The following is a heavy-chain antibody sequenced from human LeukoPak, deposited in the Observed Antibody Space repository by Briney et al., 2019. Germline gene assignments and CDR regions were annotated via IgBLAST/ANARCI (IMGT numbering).Heavy chain of an antibody. CDR3: ASLRVESYGGSPCYFDY. CDR2: IYHSGST. Sequence: SQTLSFTCVVSGGSISSGGYSSSWIRHPPGHCLEWPGDIYHSGSTYYNPSLKSRVTISVDRSKNQFSLKLSSVTAADTAVYYCASLRVESYGGSPCYFDYWGQGTLVTVSS. V-gene: IGHV4-30-2*01. CDR1: GGSISSGGYS. J-gene: IGHJ4*02. D-gene: IGHD4-23*01.